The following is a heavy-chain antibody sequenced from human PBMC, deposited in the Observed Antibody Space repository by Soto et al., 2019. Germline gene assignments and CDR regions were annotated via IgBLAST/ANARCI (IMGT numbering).Heavy chain of an antibody. Sequence: SQTLSLTCVISGDSVSSNSAAWHWIRQSPSRGLEWLGRTYYRSKWYNDYAVPMKSRITINPDTSKHQFSLQLNSVTPEDPAVYYCARAKGGAGWWYYGLDVCGQGTNVTVYS. V-gene: IGHV6-1*01. CDR2: TYYRSKWYN. CDR1: GDSVSSNSAA. D-gene: IGHD6-13*01. CDR3: ARAKGGAGWWYYGLDV. J-gene: IGHJ6*02.